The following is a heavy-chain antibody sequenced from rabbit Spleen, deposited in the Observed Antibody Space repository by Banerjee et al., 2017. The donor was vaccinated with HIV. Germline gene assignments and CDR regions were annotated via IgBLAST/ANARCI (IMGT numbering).Heavy chain of an antibody. CDR1: GFDFSSYG. J-gene: IGHJ4*01. Sequence: QEQLQETGGGLVQPGGSLTLSCKASGFDFSSYGVSWVRQAPGKGLELIAWIYTRDGSTYYASWVKGRFTISKTSSTTVTLQMTSLTAADTATYFCARDTTTNVFGYGYGFSLWGQGTLVTVS. CDR2: IYTRDGST. V-gene: IGHV1S45*01. D-gene: IGHD3-1*01. CDR3: ARDTTTNVFGYGYGFSL.